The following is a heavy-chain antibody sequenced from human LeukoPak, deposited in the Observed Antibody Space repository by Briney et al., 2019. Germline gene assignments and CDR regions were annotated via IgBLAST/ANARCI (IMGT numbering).Heavy chain of an antibody. D-gene: IGHD5-18*01. V-gene: IGHV3-30*18. CDR2: ISYDGSNK. CDR1: GFTFSSYG. Sequence: GGSLTLFCAASGFTFSSYGMHWVRQAPGKGLEWVAVISYDGSNKYYADSVKGRFTISRDNSKNTLYLQMNSLRAEDTAVYYCAKTGYSYQGVDYWGQGTLVTVSS. CDR3: AKTGYSYQGVDY. J-gene: IGHJ4*02.